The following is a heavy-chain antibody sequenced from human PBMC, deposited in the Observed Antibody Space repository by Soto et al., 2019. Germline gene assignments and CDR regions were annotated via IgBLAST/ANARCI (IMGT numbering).Heavy chain of an antibody. CDR3: ARRPVAVAGNYGMDV. D-gene: IGHD6-19*01. J-gene: IGHJ6*02. Sequence: QVQLQESGPGLVKPSGTLSLTCAVSGGSISSSNWWSWVRQPPGKGLEWIGEIYHSGSTNYNPSLKSRVTISVNKSKNQFSLKLSSVTAADTAGYYCARRPVAVAGNYGMDVWGQGTTVTVSS. V-gene: IGHV4-4*02. CDR2: IYHSGST. CDR1: GGSISSSNW.